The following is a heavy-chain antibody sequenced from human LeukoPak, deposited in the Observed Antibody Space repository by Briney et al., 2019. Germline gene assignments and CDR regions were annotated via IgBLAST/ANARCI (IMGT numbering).Heavy chain of an antibody. CDR2: ISSSGSTI. Sequence: PGGSLRPSCAAPGFTLSTSKMSWIRQAPGKGLEWVSYISSSGSTIYYADSVKGRFTISRDNAKNSLYLQMNSLRAEDTAVYYCAREEKYYFDYWGQGTLVTVSS. J-gene: IGHJ4*02. V-gene: IGHV3-11*04. CDR3: AREEKYYFDY. CDR1: GFTLSTSK.